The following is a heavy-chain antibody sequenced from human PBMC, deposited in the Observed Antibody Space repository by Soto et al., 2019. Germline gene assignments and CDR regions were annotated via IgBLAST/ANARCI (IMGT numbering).Heavy chain of an antibody. CDR2: IYHSGST. D-gene: IGHD3-22*01. V-gene: IGHV4-30-2*01. J-gene: IGHJ4*02. CDR1: GGYISSGGYS. Sequence: SVTMSLTCTVSGGYISSGGYSWSWIRQPPGKGLEWIGYIYHSGSTYYNPSLKSRVTISVDRSKNQFSLKLSSVIAADTAVYYCAGGGYDSSGSTYYFDYWGQGTLVTVSS. CDR3: AGGGYDSSGSTYYFDY.